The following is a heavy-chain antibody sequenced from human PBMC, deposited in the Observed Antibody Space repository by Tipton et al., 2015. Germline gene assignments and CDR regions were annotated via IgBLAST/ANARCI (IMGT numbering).Heavy chain of an antibody. V-gene: IGHV4-39*07. CDR2: IYHSGST. CDR3: ARGRNNAFEI. CDR1: GGSISSDNRY. J-gene: IGHJ3*02. Sequence: LRLSCTVSGGSISSDNRYWGWIRQPPGKGLEWIGSIYHSGSTYYNPSLKSRVTISVDTSKNQFSLQLNSVTPEDTAVYYCARGRNNAFEIWGQGTLVTVSS.